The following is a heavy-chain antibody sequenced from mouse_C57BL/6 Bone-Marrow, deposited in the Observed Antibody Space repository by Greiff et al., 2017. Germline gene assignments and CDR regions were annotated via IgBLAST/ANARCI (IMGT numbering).Heavy chain of an antibody. V-gene: IGHV7-3*01. CDR1: GFTFTDYY. CDR2: IRNKANGYTT. J-gene: IGHJ2*01. Sequence: EVKLVESGGGLVQPGGSLSLSCAASGFTFTDYYMSWVRQPPGKALEWLGFIRNKANGYTTEYSASVKGRFTISRDYSQSILYLPMNALRAEDSSTCYCASSRKGYYFDYWGQGTTLTVSS. CDR3: ASSRKGYYFDY.